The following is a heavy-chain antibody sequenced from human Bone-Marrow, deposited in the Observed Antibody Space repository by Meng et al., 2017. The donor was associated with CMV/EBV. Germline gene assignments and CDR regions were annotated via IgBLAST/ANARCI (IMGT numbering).Heavy chain of an antibody. J-gene: IGHJ5*02. D-gene: IGHD2-2*02. CDR1: GGSIRSYH. V-gene: IGHV4-59*01. Sequence: SETLSLTCTVSGGSIRSYHWSWIRQPPGKGLEWIGYIYYSGSTNYNPSLKSRVPISVDTSKNQFSLKLSSVTAADTAVYYCATISYTPQGGFDPWGQGTLVTVSS. CDR2: IYYSGST. CDR3: ATISYTPQGGFDP.